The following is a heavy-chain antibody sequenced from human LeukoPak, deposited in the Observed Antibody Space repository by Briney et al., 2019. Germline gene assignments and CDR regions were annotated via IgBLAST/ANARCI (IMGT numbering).Heavy chain of an antibody. J-gene: IGHJ4*02. CDR1: GFTFSSYW. D-gene: IGHD3-3*01. Sequence: PGGSLRLSCAASGFTFSSYWMSWVRQAPGKGLEWVANIKQDGSEKYYVDSVKGRFTISRDNAKNSLYLQMNSLRAEDTAVYYCARDLGYYDFWSGYYRGPYYLDYWGQGTLVTVSS. CDR3: ARDLGYYDFWSGYYRGPYYLDY. V-gene: IGHV3-7*01. CDR2: IKQDGSEK.